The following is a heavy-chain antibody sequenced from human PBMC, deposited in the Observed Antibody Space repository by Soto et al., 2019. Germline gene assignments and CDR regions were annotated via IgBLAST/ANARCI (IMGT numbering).Heavy chain of an antibody. J-gene: IGHJ4*02. Sequence: SVKVSCKASGGTFSSHSINWVRQAPGQGLEWMGGVISLFGTANYAHNFKGRVTITADQSTSTAYMELNSLRSDDTAVYYCAREVGYGDFSAALLDSARGTLVPVSS. CDR2: VISLFGTA. CDR1: GGTFSSHS. D-gene: IGHD4-17*01. V-gene: IGHV1-69*13. CDR3: AREVGYGDFSAALLD.